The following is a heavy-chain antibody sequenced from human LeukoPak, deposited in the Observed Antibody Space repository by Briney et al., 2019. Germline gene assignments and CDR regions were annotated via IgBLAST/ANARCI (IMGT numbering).Heavy chain of an antibody. D-gene: IGHD6-19*01. V-gene: IGHV3-7*01. CDR2: IKQDRSEK. CDR3: ARDDSHSSGWYGAFYYYYGMDV. J-gene: IGHJ6*02. CDR1: GFTFSSYW. Sequence: GGSLRLSCAASGFTFSSYWMSWVRQAPGKGLEWVANIKQDRSEKYYVDSVKGRFTISRDNAKNSLYLQMNSLRAEDTAVYYCARDDSHSSGWYGAFYYYYGMDVWGQGTTVTVSS.